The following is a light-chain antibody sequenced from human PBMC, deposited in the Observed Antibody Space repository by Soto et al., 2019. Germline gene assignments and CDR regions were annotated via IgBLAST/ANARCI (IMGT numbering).Light chain of an antibody. Sequence: EIVLTQSPGTLSLSPGERATLSCRASQSVSSHYLAWYQQQPGQPPRLLISDASSRATGIPDRFSGSGSGTDFTLTISGLEPEDFAVYYCQHYGRSPPSWTFGQGTQVEIK. J-gene: IGKJ1*01. V-gene: IGKV3-20*01. CDR2: DAS. CDR3: QHYGRSPPSWT. CDR1: QSVSSHY.